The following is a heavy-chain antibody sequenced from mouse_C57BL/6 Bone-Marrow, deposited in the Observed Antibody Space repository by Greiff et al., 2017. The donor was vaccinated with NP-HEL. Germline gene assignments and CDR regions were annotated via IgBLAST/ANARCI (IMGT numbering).Heavy chain of an antibody. Sequence: EVHLVESGPGMVKPSQSLSLTCTVTGYSITSGYDWHWIRHFPGNKLEWMGYISYSGSTNYNPSLKSRISITHDTSKNHFFLKLNSVTTEDTATYYWARDGDYPSIGMDYWGQGTSVTVSS. J-gene: IGHJ4*01. CDR2: ISYSGST. D-gene: IGHD2-14*01. V-gene: IGHV3-1*01. CDR3: ARDGDYPSIGMDY. CDR1: GYSITSGYD.